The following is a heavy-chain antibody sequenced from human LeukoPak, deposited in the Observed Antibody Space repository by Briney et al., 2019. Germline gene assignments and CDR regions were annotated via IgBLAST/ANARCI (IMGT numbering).Heavy chain of an antibody. CDR1: GFTVSSNY. CDR2: IYSGGST. D-gene: IGHD4-17*01. J-gene: IGHJ4*02. Sequence: PGGSLRLSCAASGFTVSSNYMSWVRQAPGKGLEWVSVIYSGGSTYYADSVKGRFTISRDNSKNTLYLQMNSLRAEDTAVYYCARLPDYGDYAYFDYWGQGTLVTVSS. CDR3: ARLPDYGDYAYFDY. V-gene: IGHV3-66*01.